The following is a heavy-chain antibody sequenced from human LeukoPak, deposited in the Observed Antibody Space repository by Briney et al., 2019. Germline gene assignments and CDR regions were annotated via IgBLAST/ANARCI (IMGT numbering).Heavy chain of an antibody. J-gene: IGHJ4*02. Sequence: ASVKVSCKASGYTFTGYYMHWVRQAPGQGLEWMGWINPNSGGTNYAQEFQGRVTMTRDTSISTAYMELSRLRSDDTAVYYCARLYEGYCSSTSCSTFGYWGQGTLVTVSS. V-gene: IGHV1-2*02. CDR3: ARLYEGYCSSTSCSTFGY. CDR2: INPNSGGT. CDR1: GYTFTGYY. D-gene: IGHD2-2*01.